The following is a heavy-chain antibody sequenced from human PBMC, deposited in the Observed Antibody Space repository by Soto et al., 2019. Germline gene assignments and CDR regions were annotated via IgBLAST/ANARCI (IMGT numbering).Heavy chain of an antibody. CDR3: VRGGGGGLFDP. V-gene: IGHV1-3*01. D-gene: IGHD2-15*01. CDR1: GYTFTSYA. CDR2: INAGNGNT. J-gene: IGHJ5*02. Sequence: ASVKVSCKASGYTFTSYAMHWVRQAPGQRLEWMGWINAGNGNTKYSQKFQGRVTITRDTSASTAYMELSSLRSEDTAIYYCVRGGGGGLFDPWGQGTMVTVSS.